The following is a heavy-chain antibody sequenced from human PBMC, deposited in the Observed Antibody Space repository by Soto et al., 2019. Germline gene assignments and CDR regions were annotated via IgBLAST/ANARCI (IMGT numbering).Heavy chain of an antibody. CDR3: ARGSSPRNYFDY. D-gene: IGHD6-13*01. J-gene: IGHJ4*02. V-gene: IGHV3-30-3*01. Sequence: GGSLRLSCAASGFTFSSYAMHWVRQAPGKGLEWVAVISYDGSNKYYADSVKGRFTISRDNSKNTLYLQMNSLRAEDTAVYYCARGSSPRNYFDYWGQGTLVT. CDR1: GFTFSSYA. CDR2: ISYDGSNK.